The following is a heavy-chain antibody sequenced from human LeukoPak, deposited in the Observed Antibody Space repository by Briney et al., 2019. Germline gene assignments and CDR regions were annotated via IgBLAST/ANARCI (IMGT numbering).Heavy chain of an antibody. CDR3: AKGIDSTGYYPFDY. J-gene: IGHJ4*02. D-gene: IGHD3-22*01. CDR2: ICGSGAST. Sequence: GGSLRLSCLTSGFTLSTNAMSWVRQAPGKGLEWISGICGSGASTYYADSVKGRFTISRDTSKSTLYLQLNSLRAEDTAIYYCAKGIDSTGYYPFDYWGQGTLVTVSS. CDR1: GFTLSTNA. V-gene: IGHV3-23*01.